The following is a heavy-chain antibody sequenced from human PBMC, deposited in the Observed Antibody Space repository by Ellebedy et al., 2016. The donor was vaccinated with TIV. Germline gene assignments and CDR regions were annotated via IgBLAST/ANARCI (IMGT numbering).Heavy chain of an antibody. CDR1: GYTFTSYY. D-gene: IGHD3-10*01. J-gene: IGHJ4*02. V-gene: IGHV1-46*01. CDR3: ARVGNLYRKPGEKPGYYYGSGSYYEDY. Sequence: ASLKVSCXASGYTFTSYYMHWVRQAPGQGLEWMGIINPSGGSTSYAQKFQGRVTMTRDTSTSTVYMELSSLRSEDTAVYYCARVGNLYRKPGEKPGYYYGSGSYYEDYWGQGTLVTVSS. CDR2: INPSGGST.